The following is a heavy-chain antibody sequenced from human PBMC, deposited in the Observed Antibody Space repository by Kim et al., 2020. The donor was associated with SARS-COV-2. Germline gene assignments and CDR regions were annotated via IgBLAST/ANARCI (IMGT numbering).Heavy chain of an antibody. V-gene: IGHV1-18*04. J-gene: IGHJ4*01. CDR2: ISARDGYA. CDR3: ARGPYGDVSFDY. Sequence: ASVKVSCKASGYIFSTYGFSWVRQAPGQGLELLGWISARDGYAHYAQKVQGRVTMTTDTSTNTAYMELWSLRSDDTAMYYCARGPYGDVSFDYCGHGTLV. CDR1: GYIFSTYG. D-gene: IGHD4-17*01.